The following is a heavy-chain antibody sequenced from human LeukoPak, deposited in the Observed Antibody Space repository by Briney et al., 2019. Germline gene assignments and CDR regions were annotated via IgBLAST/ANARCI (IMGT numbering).Heavy chain of an antibody. J-gene: IGHJ5*02. Sequence: SETLSLTCNVSGGSISDYYWSWVRQPPGKGLEWIGYISYSGNINYNPSLKSRVTISVDTSTNQFSLNLTSVTAADTAVYYCAREQYYGLGSFYNWFDPSGQGTLVTVFS. D-gene: IGHD3-10*01. CDR2: ISYSGNI. CDR3: AREQYYGLGSFYNWFDP. V-gene: IGHV4-59*12. CDR1: GGSISDYY.